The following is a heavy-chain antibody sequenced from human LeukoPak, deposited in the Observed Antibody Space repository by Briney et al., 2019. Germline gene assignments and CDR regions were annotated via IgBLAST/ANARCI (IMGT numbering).Heavy chain of an antibody. CDR3: AGVVPAARGYYYYGMDV. Sequence: PSETLSLTCTVSGGSISSYYWSWIRQPPGKGLEWIGYIYYSGSTNYNPSLKSRVTISVDTSKNQFSLKLSSVTAADTAVYYCAGVVPAARGYYYYGMDVWGQGTTVTVSS. V-gene: IGHV4-59*01. CDR2: IYYSGST. J-gene: IGHJ6*02. D-gene: IGHD2-2*01. CDR1: GGSISSYY.